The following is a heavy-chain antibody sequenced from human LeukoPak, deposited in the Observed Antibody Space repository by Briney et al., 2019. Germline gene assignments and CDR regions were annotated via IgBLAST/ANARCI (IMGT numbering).Heavy chain of an antibody. V-gene: IGHV1-2*02. CDR1: GYTFTGYY. J-gene: IGHJ4*02. CDR3: ARGWDFWSGYYILDFDY. D-gene: IGHD3-3*01. Sequence: ASVKVSCKASGYTFTGYYMHWVRQAPGQGLEWMGWINPNSGGTNYAQKFQGRVTMTRDTSIGTAYMELSRLRSDDTAVYYCARGWDFWSGYYILDFDYWGQGTLVTVSS. CDR2: INPNSGGT.